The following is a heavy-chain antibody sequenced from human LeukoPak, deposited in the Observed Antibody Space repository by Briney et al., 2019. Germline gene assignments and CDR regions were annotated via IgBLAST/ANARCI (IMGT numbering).Heavy chain of an antibody. J-gene: IGHJ4*02. D-gene: IGHD3-22*01. V-gene: IGHV3-23*01. CDR3: AKDRPNYYGSNGHYYRRDGDY. CDR1: GFTFSIYA. CDR2: ITSSGDGT. Sequence: PGGSLRLSCAASGFTFSIYAMSWVRQAPGKGLQWVSSITSSGDGTYYADSVKGRFTISRDNSENMLYLQMNSLRVEDKAAYFCAKDRPNYYGSNGHYYRRDGDYWGQGTLVTVSS.